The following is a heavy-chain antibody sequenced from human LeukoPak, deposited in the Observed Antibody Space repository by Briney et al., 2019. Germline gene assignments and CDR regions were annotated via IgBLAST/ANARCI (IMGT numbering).Heavy chain of an antibody. CDR1: GYTFTSYG. Sequence: GASVKVSCKASGYTFTSYGISWVRQAPGQGLEWMGWISAYNGNTNYAQKLQGRVTMTTDTSTSTAYMELRSLRSDDTAVYYCARDQDTAMGFRGRTRPFDPWGQGTLVTVSS. J-gene: IGHJ5*02. V-gene: IGHV1-18*04. CDR2: ISAYNGNT. CDR3: ARDQDTAMGFRGRTRPFDP. D-gene: IGHD5-18*01.